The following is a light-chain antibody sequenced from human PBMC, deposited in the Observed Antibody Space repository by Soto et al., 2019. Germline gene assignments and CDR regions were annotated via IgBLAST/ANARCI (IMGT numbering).Light chain of an antibody. CDR3: SSYAGTNSFDVV. V-gene: IGLV2-8*01. Sequence: QSALTQPPSASGSPGQSVTISCTGTSSDVGGYNYVAWFQQHPGKAPKLMIYEVTERPSGVPDRFSGSKSGNTASLTVSGLQAEDEADYYCSSYAGTNSFDVVFGGGTKPTVL. CDR1: SSDVGGYNY. J-gene: IGLJ2*01. CDR2: EVT.